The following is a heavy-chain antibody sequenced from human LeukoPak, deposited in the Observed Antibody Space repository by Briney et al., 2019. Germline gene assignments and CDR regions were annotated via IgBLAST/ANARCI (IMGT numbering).Heavy chain of an antibody. CDR3: VSLLLNYGGILY. CDR2: INPNSGGT. J-gene: IGHJ4*02. CDR1: GYTFINYY. Sequence: ASVKVSCKASGYTFINYYLHWVRQAPGQGLEWMGWINPNSGGTDYAQKFQGRVTMTRDTSISTAYMELSSMTSDDTAVYYCVSLLLNYGGILYWGQGTWSPSPQ. D-gene: IGHD4-23*01. V-gene: IGHV1-2*02.